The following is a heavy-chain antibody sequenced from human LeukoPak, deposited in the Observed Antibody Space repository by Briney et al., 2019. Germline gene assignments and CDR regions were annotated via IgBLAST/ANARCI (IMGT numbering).Heavy chain of an antibody. J-gene: IGHJ4*02. Sequence: GGTLRLSCAASGFTFNTYTMYWVRQAPGKGLEWVGFIASETYGGTAEYAASVKGRFTISRDDSKSIAYLQMNSLKTEDTAVYYCTRDQTPYYWGQGTLVTVSS. CDR2: IASETYGGTA. V-gene: IGHV3-49*04. CDR1: GFTFNTYT. CDR3: TRDQTPYY.